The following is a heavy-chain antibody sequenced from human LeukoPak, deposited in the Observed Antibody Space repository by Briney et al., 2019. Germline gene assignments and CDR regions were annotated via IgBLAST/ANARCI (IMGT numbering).Heavy chain of an antibody. CDR2: IYTSGST. Sequence: SETLSLTCTVSGGSISSYYWSWIRQPAGKGLEWIGRIYTSGSTNYNPSLKSRVTMSVDTSKNQFSLKLSSVTAADTAVYYCASDQAVTRFWAFDIWGQGTMVTVSS. CDR1: GGSISSYY. V-gene: IGHV4-4*07. J-gene: IGHJ3*02. CDR3: ASDQAVTRFWAFDI. D-gene: IGHD4-23*01.